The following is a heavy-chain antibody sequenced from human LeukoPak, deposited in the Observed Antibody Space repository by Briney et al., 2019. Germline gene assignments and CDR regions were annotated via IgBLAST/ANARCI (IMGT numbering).Heavy chain of an antibody. CDR2: ISSSSSYI. D-gene: IGHD3-10*01. CDR3: ARKVSGFGESLDY. J-gene: IGHJ4*02. V-gene: IGHV3-21*01. CDR1: GFTFSSYS. Sequence: GGSLRLSCAASGFTFSSYSMTWVRQAPGKGLEWVSSISSSSSYIYYADSVKGRFTISRDNAKNSLYLQMNSLRAEDTAVYYCARKVSGFGESLDYWGQGTLVTVSS.